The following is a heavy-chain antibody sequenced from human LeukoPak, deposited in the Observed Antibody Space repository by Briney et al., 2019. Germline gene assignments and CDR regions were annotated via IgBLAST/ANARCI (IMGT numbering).Heavy chain of an antibody. V-gene: IGHV3-74*01. D-gene: IGHD6-13*01. CDR2: INRDGGLT. Sequence: GGSLRLSCVASGFTFSENWMHWVRQAPGKGLAWVSHINRDGGLTNYADSEKGRFTISRDNARNTVYLQMSSLRVEDTAIYFCAREEHRLAEAGTSAFDLGGQGTLVTVSP. J-gene: IGHJ3*01. CDR3: AREEHRLAEAGTSAFDL. CDR1: GFTFSENW.